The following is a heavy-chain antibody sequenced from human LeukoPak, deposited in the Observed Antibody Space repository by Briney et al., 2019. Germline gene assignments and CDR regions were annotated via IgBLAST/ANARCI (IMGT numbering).Heavy chain of an antibody. Sequence: SETLSLTCTVSGYSISSGYYWGWIRQPPGKGLEWIGSIYHSGSTYYNPSLKSRVTISVDTSKNQFSLKLSSVTAADTAVYYCARQPLGSSPGAFDIWGQGTMVTVSS. CDR3: ARQPLGSSPGAFDI. D-gene: IGHD1-26*01. J-gene: IGHJ3*02. V-gene: IGHV4-38-2*02. CDR2: IYHSGST. CDR1: GYSISSGYY.